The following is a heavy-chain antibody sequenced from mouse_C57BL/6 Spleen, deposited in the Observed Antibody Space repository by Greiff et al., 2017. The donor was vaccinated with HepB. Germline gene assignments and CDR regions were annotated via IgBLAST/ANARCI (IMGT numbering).Heavy chain of an antibody. J-gene: IGHJ4*01. V-gene: IGHV1-36*01. CDR3: ARVDGYPYYAMDY. CDR1: GFTFTDYY. D-gene: IGHD2-3*01. Sequence: VQLQQSGPVLVKPGPSVKISCKASGFTFTDYYMHWVKQSHGKSLEWIGLVYPYNGGTSYNQKFKAKATLTVDTSSSTAYMELNSLTSEDSAVYYCARVDGYPYYAMDYWGQGTSVTVSS. CDR2: VYPYNGGT.